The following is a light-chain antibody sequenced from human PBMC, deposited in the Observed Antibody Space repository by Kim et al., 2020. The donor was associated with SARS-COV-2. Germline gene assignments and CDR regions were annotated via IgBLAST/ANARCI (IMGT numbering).Light chain of an antibody. Sequence: SASVGYRVTITCRASESISSYLNRYQQTPGKAPKLLIYAASSLQSGVPSRFSGSGSGTDFTLTNRSLQPEDFATYYCQQSNTGSSFGPGTKVDIK. J-gene: IGKJ3*01. CDR1: ESISSY. V-gene: IGKV1-39*01. CDR2: AAS. CDR3: QQSNTGSS.